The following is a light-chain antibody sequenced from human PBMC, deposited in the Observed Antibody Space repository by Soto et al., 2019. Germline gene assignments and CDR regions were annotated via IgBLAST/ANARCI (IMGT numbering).Light chain of an antibody. Sequence: QTVVTQEPSFSVSPGGTVTLTCGLRSGSVSTTYYPSWYQLTPGQAPRTLIYHTNTRSSGVPDRFSGSILGNKAALTITGAQADDESDYSCVLYMGSGIWVFGGGTKLTVL. J-gene: IGLJ3*02. CDR3: VLYMGSGIWV. CDR2: HTN. CDR1: SGSVSTTYY. V-gene: IGLV8-61*01.